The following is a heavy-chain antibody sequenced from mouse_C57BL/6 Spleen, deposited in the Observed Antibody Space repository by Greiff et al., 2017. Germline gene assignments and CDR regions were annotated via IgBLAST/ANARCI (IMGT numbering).Heavy chain of an antibody. D-gene: IGHD2-4*01. CDR3: ARDDYDYDGGGMDY. V-gene: IGHV5-4*01. Sequence: EVKLVESGGGLVKPGGSLKLSCAASGFTFSSYAMPWVRQTPEKRLEWVATISDGGSYTYYTDNVKGRFTISRDNAKTNLYLQMSHLKSEDTAMYYCARDDYDYDGGGMDYWGQGTSVTVSS. CDR2: ISDGGSYT. J-gene: IGHJ4*01. CDR1: GFTFSSYA.